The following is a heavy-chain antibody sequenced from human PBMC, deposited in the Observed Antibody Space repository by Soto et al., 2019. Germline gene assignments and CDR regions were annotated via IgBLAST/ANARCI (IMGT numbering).Heavy chain of an antibody. CDR2: IWGDGSDK. J-gene: IGHJ5*02. D-gene: IGHD2-15*01. CDR1: GFTFSLYA. V-gene: IGHV3-33*01. CDR3: ARSGDCTGASCHLRGPFDP. Sequence: GGSLRLSCAASGFTFSLYAIHWVRQAPGKGLEWVAAIWGDGSDKKYADSVKGRFTVSRDNSKNTLYLQMNSLRDEDTAVYFCARSGDCTGASCHLRGPFDPWGPGTLVTVSS.